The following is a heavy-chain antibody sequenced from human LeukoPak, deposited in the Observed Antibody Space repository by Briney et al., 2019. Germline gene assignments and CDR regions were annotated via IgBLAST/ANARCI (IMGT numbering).Heavy chain of an antibody. Sequence: KTSETLSLTCTVSGGSISSGGYYWSWIRQHPGKGLEWIGYIYYSGSTYYNPSLKSRVTISVDTSKNQFSLKLSSVTAADTAVYYCARDVVRGHPIDYWGQGTLVTVSS. J-gene: IGHJ4*02. CDR1: GGSISSGGYY. D-gene: IGHD3-10*01. CDR3: ARDVVRGHPIDY. CDR2: IYYSGST. V-gene: IGHV4-31*03.